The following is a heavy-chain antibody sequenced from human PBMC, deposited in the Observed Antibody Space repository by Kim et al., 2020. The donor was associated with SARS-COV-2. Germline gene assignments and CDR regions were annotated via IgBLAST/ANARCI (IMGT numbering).Heavy chain of an antibody. D-gene: IGHD5-18*01. Sequence: SVKVSCKASGGTFSSYAISWVRQAPGQGLEWMGGIIPIFGTANYAQKFQGRVTNTADESTSTAYMELSSLRSEDTAVYYCASKSGYSYEKSGYVRNWGQGTLVTVSS. CDR2: IIPIFGTA. CDR1: GGTFSSYA. J-gene: IGHJ4*02. V-gene: IGHV1-69*13. CDR3: ASKSGYSYEKSGYVRN.